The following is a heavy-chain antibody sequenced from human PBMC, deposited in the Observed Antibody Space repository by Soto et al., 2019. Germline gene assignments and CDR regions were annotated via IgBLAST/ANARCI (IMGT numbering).Heavy chain of an antibody. Sequence: PSETLSLTCAVSGGSISSGGDSWSWTRQPPGKGLEWIGYIYHSGSTYYNPSLKSRVTISVDRSKNQISLKLSSVTAADTAVYYCARGMTTVTTFDYWGQGTQVTVSS. CDR1: GGSISSGGDS. V-gene: IGHV4-30-2*01. CDR2: IYHSGST. J-gene: IGHJ4*02. CDR3: ARGMTTVTTFDY. D-gene: IGHD4-17*01.